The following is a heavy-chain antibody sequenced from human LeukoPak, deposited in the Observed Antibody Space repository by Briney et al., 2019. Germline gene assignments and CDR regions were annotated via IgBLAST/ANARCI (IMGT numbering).Heavy chain of an antibody. Sequence: GASVKVSCKASGYTFIGYYMHWVRQAPGQGLEWMGWINPNSGGTNYAQKFQGRVTMTRDTSITTAYMELSRLRSDDTAVYYCARDSGDGYNLFDYWGQGTLVTVSS. D-gene: IGHD5-24*01. CDR3: ARDSGDGYNLFDY. V-gene: IGHV1-2*02. CDR2: INPNSGGT. CDR1: GYTFIGYY. J-gene: IGHJ4*02.